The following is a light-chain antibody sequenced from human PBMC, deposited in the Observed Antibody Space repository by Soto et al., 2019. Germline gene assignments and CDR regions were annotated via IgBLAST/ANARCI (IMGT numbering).Light chain of an antibody. Sequence: QSALTQPASVSGSPGQSITISCTGTSSDVGAYNHVSWFQHHPGKAPELMIYDVSNRPSGVSNRFSGSKSGNTASLTISGLQAEDEADYYCLSYTTSTTYVFGTGTKLTVL. J-gene: IGLJ1*01. V-gene: IGLV2-14*03. CDR1: SSDVGAYNH. CDR2: DVS. CDR3: LSYTTSTTYV.